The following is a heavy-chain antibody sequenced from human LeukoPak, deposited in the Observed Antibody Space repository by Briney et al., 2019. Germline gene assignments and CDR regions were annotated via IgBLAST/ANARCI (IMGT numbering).Heavy chain of an antibody. Sequence: GGSLRLSCAASGFTFSSYGMHWVRQATGKGLEWVAFIRYDGSNKYYADSVKGRFTISRDNPKNTLYLQMNSLRAEDTAVYYCANLSVLTGTSLPFDDWGQGALVTVAS. V-gene: IGHV3-30*02. CDR1: GFTFSSYG. CDR2: IRYDGSNK. CDR3: ANLSVLTGTSLPFDD. J-gene: IGHJ4*02. D-gene: IGHD1-7*01.